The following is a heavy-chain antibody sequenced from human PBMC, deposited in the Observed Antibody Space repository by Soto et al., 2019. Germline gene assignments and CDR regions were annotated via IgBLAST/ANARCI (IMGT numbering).Heavy chain of an antibody. Sequence: SETLSLTCAVYGGSFSGYYWSWIRQPPGKGLEWIGEINHSGSTNYNPSLKSRVTISVDTSKNQFSLKLSSVTAADTAVYYCARGRITMVRGVRVPYYFDYWGQGTLVTVSS. D-gene: IGHD3-10*01. CDR3: ARGRITMVRGVRVPYYFDY. J-gene: IGHJ4*02. CDR2: INHSGST. V-gene: IGHV4-34*01. CDR1: GGSFSGYY.